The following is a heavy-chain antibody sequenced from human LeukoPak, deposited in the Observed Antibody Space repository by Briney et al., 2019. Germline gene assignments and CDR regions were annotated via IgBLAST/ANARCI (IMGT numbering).Heavy chain of an antibody. Sequence: SQTLSLTCTVSGGFVSSGSYYWSWIRQPAGKGLEWIGRIYTSESTNYNPSLKSRVTISVDTSKNQFSLKLSSVTAADTAVYYCARGTTGGYYNCWGEGTLVTVSS. CDR3: ARGTTGGYYNC. CDR2: IYTSEST. D-gene: IGHD3-22*01. V-gene: IGHV4-61*02. J-gene: IGHJ4*02. CDR1: GGFVSSGSYY.